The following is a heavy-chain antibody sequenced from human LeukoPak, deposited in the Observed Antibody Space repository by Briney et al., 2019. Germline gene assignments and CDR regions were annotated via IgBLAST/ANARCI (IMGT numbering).Heavy chain of an antibody. CDR1: GFTVSSNY. CDR2: IYSGGST. J-gene: IGHJ4*02. D-gene: IGHD2-2*01. CDR3: ARGACSSTSCYLDGY. V-gene: IGHV3-53*01. Sequence: PGGSLRLSCAASGFTVSSNYMSWVRQAPGKGLEWVSVIYSGGSTYYADSVKGRFTISRDKSKNTLYLQMNSLRAEDTAVYYCARGACSSTSCYLDGYWGQGTLVTVSS.